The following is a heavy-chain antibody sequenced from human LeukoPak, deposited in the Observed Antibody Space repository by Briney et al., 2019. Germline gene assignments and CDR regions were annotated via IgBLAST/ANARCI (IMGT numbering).Heavy chain of an antibody. CDR2: ISGSGGST. CDR1: GFTFSSYA. V-gene: IGHV3-23*01. Sequence: GGSLRLSCAASGFTFSSYAMSWVRQAPGKGLEWVSAISGSGGSTYYADSVKGRFTISRDNSKNTLYLQMNSQRAEDTAVYYCAKDRDCSSTSCLGWFDPWGQGTLVTVSS. D-gene: IGHD2-2*01. CDR3: AKDRDCSSTSCLGWFDP. J-gene: IGHJ5*02.